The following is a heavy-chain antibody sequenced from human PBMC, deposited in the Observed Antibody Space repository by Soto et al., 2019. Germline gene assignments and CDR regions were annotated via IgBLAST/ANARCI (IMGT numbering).Heavy chain of an antibody. V-gene: IGHV4-59*01. Sequence: QVQLQESGPGLVKPSETLSLTCTVSGGSISSYYWSWIRQPPGKGLEWIGYIYYSGSTNYKPSHKSRVTISVGTSKNQFYLKLSSVTAADTAFYDWARGECSGATCDLGYYYVDVWGIGTAVPASS. CDR1: GGSISSYY. CDR3: ARGECSGATCDLGYYYVDV. J-gene: IGHJ6*03. CDR2: IYYSGST. D-gene: IGHD2-15*01.